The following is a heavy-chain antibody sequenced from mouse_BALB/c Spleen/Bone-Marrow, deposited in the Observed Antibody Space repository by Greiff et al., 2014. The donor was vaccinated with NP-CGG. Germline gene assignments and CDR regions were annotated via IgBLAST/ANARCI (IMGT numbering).Heavy chain of an antibody. V-gene: IGHV1S137*01. CDR2: ISGYYGDA. CDR3: ARSGKVRNARDY. J-gene: IGHJ4*01. D-gene: IGHD2-14*01. CDR1: GYTFTDHA. Sequence: VQLVESGAKLVRPGVSVKISCKGSGYTFTDHAIHWVKRSHAKSLEWIGVISGYYGDAIYNQKFKGKATMTVDKSSSTAYMELARLTSGDSAIYYCARSGKVRNARDYWGQGTSVTVSS.